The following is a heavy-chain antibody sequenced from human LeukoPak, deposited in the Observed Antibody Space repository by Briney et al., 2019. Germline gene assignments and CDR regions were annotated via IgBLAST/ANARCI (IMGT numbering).Heavy chain of an antibody. CDR2: ISGSGGST. J-gene: IGHJ3*02. V-gene: IGHV3-23*01. D-gene: IGHD3-22*01. CDR3: AKDTMIVSDAFDI. CDR1: GFTFNKYG. Sequence: GGSLRLSCAASGFTFNKYGMNWVRQAPGKGLEWVSAISGSGGSTYYADSVKGRFTISRDNSKNTLYLQMNSLRAEDTAVYYCAKDTMIVSDAFDIWGQGTMVTVSS.